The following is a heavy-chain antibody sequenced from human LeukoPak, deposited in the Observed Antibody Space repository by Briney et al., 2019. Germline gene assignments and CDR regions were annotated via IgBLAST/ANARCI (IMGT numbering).Heavy chain of an antibody. D-gene: IGHD3-3*01. V-gene: IGHV3-21*01. J-gene: IGHJ4*02. CDR3: ARDPYYDFWSGYYTGAGRGYYFDH. Sequence: GGSLRLSCAASGCTFSSYSMNWVRQAPGKGLEWVSSISSSSSYIYYADSVKGRFTISRDNAKNSLYLQMNSLRAEDTAVYYCARDPYYDFWSGYYTGAGRGYYFDHWGQGTLVTVSS. CDR2: ISSSSSYI. CDR1: GCTFSSYS.